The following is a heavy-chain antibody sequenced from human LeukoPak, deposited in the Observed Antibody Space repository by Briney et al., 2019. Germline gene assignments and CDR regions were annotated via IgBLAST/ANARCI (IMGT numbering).Heavy chain of an antibody. J-gene: IGHJ5*02. CDR3: ARDLNYYDSSGYFSWFDP. V-gene: IGHV1-2*02. Sequence: ASVKVSCKASGYTFTGYYMHWVRQAPGQGLEWMGWINPNSGGTNYAQKFQGRVTMTRDTSISTAYMELSRLRSDDTAVYYCARDLNYYDSSGYFSWFDPWGQGTLVTVSS. D-gene: IGHD3-22*01. CDR2: INPNSGGT. CDR1: GYTFTGYY.